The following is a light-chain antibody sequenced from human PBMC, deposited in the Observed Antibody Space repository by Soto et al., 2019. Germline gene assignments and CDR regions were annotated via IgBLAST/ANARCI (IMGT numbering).Light chain of an antibody. J-gene: IGKJ5*01. CDR2: GAS. V-gene: IGKV3-20*01. CDR3: QPYGSPIT. CDR1: QSVSSSY. Sequence: EIVMTQSPGTLSLSPGETATLSCRASQSVSSSYLAWYQQKPGQAPRLLIYGASSRATGIPDRFSGIGSGTDFTLTISRMEPEDFAVDDCQPYGSPITFGQGTRLEIK.